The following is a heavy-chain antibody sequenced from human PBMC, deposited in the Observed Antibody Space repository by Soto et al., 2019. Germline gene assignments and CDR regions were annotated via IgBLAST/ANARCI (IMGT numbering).Heavy chain of an antibody. CDR2: IIPIFGTA. D-gene: IGHD3-3*01. Sequence: ASVKVSCKASGGTFSSYAISWVRQAPGQGLEWMGGIIPIFGTANYAQKFQGRVTITADKSTSTAYMELSSLRSEDTAVYYCARTFGGSRYYFDYWGQGTLVTVSS. J-gene: IGHJ4*02. V-gene: IGHV1-69*06. CDR3: ARTFGGSRYYFDY. CDR1: GGTFSSYA.